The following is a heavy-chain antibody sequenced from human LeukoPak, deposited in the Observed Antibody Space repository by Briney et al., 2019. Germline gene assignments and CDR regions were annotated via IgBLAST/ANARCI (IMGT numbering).Heavy chain of an antibody. CDR1: GFTFSSYG. D-gene: IGHD2-2*01. Sequence: PGGSLRLSCAASGFTFSSYGMHWVRQAPGKGLEWVAVISYDGSNINYAESVKGRFTISRDNSKNTLYLQMNSLRAEDTAVYYCAKSRLGYCSSSSCSGYYFDFWGQGTLVTVSS. J-gene: IGHJ4*02. CDR2: ISYDGSNI. V-gene: IGHV3-30*18. CDR3: AKSRLGYCSSSSCSGYYFDF.